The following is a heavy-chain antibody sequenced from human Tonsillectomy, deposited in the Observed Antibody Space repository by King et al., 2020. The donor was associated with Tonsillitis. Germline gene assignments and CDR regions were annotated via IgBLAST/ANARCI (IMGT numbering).Heavy chain of an antibody. CDR2: ISSDGSKK. CDR1: GFTFSTYG. CDR3: TKEELPTIFNFEY. D-gene: IGHD5-24*01. J-gene: IGHJ4*02. Sequence: HVQLVESGGGVVQPGRSLRLSCEVSGFTFSTYGMHWVRQAPGKGLEWVAVISSDGSKKFYADSVKGRFTISRDNSKNTLYLHMNSLRAGDTALYHCTKEELPTIFNFEYWGQGTLVTVSS. V-gene: IGHV3-30*18.